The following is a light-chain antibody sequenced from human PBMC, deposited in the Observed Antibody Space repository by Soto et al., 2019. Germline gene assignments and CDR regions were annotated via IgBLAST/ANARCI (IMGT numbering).Light chain of an antibody. CDR1: QSVSSN. J-gene: IGKJ1*01. Sequence: EIVMTQSPANLSVSPGERATLSCRASQSVSSNLAWYQQKPGQAPRLLIYGASTRATGIPARFSGSGSGTEFTLTISSLQSEDFAVYYCQQYNNLWTFGQGTKVEIK. V-gene: IGKV3-15*01. CDR3: QQYNNLWT. CDR2: GAS.